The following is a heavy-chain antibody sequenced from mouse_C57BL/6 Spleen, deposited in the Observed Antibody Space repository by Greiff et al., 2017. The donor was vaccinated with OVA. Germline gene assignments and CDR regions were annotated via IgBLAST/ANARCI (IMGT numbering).Heavy chain of an antibody. D-gene: IGHD2-4*01. CDR3: AGYDYDVDAMDY. CDR2: INYDGSST. Sequence: EVMLVESEGGLVQPGSSMKLSCTASGFTFSDYYMAWVRQVPEKGLEWVANINYDGSSTYYLDSLKSRFIISRDNAKNILYLQMSSLKSEDTATYYCAGYDYDVDAMDYWGQGTSVTVSS. CDR1: GFTFSDYY. V-gene: IGHV5-16*01. J-gene: IGHJ4*01.